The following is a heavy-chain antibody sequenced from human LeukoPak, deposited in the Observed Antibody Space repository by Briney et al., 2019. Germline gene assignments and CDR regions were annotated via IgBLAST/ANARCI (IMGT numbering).Heavy chain of an antibody. CDR3: ARSLYGTDFDY. D-gene: IGHD4-17*01. CDR1: GFTFSSYE. J-gene: IGHJ4*02. V-gene: IGHV3-48*03. Sequence: GGSLRLSCVASGFTFSSYEMNWVRQAPGKGLEWLSYIGSSDSTTHYADSVKGRFTISRDNAKNSLYLQMNSLRVEDTAVYYCARSLYGTDFDYWGQGTLVTVSS. CDR2: IGSSDSTT.